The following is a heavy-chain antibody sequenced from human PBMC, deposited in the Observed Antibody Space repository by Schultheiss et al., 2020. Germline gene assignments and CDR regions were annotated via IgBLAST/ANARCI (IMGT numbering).Heavy chain of an antibody. CDR3: ARGLYYGDYERLIGYYFDY. J-gene: IGHJ4*02. Sequence: SQTLSLTCTVSGGSVSSGSYYWSWIRQPPGKGLEWIGSIYHSGSTNYSPSLKSRATISIDTSKNQFSLKLSSVTAADTAVYYCARGLYYGDYERLIGYYFDYWGQGTLVTVSS. V-gene: IGHV4-39*07. CDR1: GGSVSSGSYY. D-gene: IGHD4-17*01. CDR2: IYHSGST.